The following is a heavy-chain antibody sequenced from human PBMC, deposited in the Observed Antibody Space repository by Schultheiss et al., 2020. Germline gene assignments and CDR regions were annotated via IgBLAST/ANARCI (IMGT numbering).Heavy chain of an antibody. CDR3: ARRHYSYHSGGFYFVFDY. V-gene: IGHV4-59*08. Sequence: SQTLSLTCTVSGGSISTYYWGCIRQSPGKGLEWIGYIYYSGITTYNPSLKSRVTIALDTSKSQFSLRLSSVTAADTAVYFCARRHYSYHSGGFYFVFDYWCQGTIVSVSS. CDR1: GGSISTYY. J-gene: IGHJ4*02. D-gene: IGHD3-22*01. CDR2: IYYSGIT.